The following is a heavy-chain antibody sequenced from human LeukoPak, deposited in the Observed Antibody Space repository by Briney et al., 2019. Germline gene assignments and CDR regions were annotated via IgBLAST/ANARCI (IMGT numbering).Heavy chain of an antibody. CDR1: GFTVSSNY. D-gene: IGHD3-22*01. CDR3: AKDHYYYDSSGYRDGDY. V-gene: IGHV3-53*05. Sequence: PGGSLRLSCAASGFTVSSNYMSWVRRAPGKGLEWVSVIYSGGSTYYADSVKGRFTISRDNSKNTLYLQMNSLRAEDTAVYYCAKDHYYYDSSGYRDGDYWGQGTLVTVSA. J-gene: IGHJ4*02. CDR2: IYSGGST.